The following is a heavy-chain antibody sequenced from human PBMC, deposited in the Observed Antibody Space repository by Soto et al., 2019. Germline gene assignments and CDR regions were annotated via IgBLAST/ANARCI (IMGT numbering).Heavy chain of an antibody. CDR1: GYNFTNYG. Sequence: QVQLVQSGAEVKKPGSSVTVSCKASGYNFTNYGISWVRQAPGQGLQWMGWISGYNGNTHDAHKFQGRVTLTTDTSTATAYIELRSLRSDDTAVYYCARDIVVGTPAIPLPFYPYDGMDVWGQGTTVTVSS. J-gene: IGHJ6*02. D-gene: IGHD2-2*02. CDR2: ISGYNGNT. CDR3: ARDIVVGTPAIPLPFYPYDGMDV. V-gene: IGHV1-18*04.